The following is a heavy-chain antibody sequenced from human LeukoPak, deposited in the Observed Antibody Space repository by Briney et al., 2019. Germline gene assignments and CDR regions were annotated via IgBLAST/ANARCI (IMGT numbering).Heavy chain of an antibody. D-gene: IGHD6-13*01. Sequence: GGSLRLSCAASGFTFSNYWMSWVRQAPGKGLEWVANVKDDGSGKYYVDSLKGRFTISRDNAKNSLYLQMNSLRAEDTAVYYCARVGYSSSWSPSDYWGQGALVTVSS. J-gene: IGHJ4*02. V-gene: IGHV3-7*01. CDR1: GFTFSNYW. CDR2: VKDDGSGK. CDR3: ARVGYSSSWSPSDY.